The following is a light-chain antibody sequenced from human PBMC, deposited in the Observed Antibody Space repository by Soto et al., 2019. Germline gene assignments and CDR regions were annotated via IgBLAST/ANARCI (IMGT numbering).Light chain of an antibody. J-gene: IGKJ4*01. CDR1: QGIDRW. CDR3: KQSKSFPLT. CDR2: AAS. V-gene: IGKV1-12*01. Sequence: DIQMTQYPSSLYASVGHRVTITCLASQGIDRWLAWYQQKPGEAPKVLIYAASSLRSGVPSRFSGSGYGTDFSLTISSLQPEDLATYYCKQSKSFPLTFGGGTKVDIK.